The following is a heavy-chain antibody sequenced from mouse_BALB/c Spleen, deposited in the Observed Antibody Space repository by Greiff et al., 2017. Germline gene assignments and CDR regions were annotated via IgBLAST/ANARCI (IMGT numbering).Heavy chain of an antibody. CDR1: GYAFSSYW. CDR2: IYPGDGDT. D-gene: IGHD1-1*01. Sequence: VQVVESGAELVRPGSSVKISCKASGYAFSSYWMNWVKQRPGQGLEWIGQIYPGDGDTNYNGKFKGKATLTADKSSSTAYMQLSSLTSEDSAVYFCAREITTVVEGYYYAMDYWGQGTSVTVSS. CDR3: AREITTVVEGYYYAMDY. V-gene: IGHV1-80*01. J-gene: IGHJ4*01.